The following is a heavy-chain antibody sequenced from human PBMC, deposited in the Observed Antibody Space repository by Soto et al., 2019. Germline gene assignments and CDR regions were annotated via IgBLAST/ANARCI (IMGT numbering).Heavy chain of an antibody. CDR3: AGGPNGYYV. Sequence: EVQLVESGGGLIQPGGSLRLSCAASGFTVSNNYMSWVRQSPAKGLEWVSLIYSGGNTYYADSVKGRFSISRDNSKNTVYLQMNSLRAEDTAVYYCAGGPNGYYVWGQGTLVTVSS. D-gene: IGHD4-17*01. CDR1: GFTVSNNY. V-gene: IGHV3-53*03. J-gene: IGHJ4*02. CDR2: IYSGGNT.